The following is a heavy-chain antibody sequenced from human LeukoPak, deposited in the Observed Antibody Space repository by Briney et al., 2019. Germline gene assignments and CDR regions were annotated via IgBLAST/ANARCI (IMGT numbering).Heavy chain of an antibody. CDR3: ARTSNSGYDLHYFDY. V-gene: IGHV3-30*04. CDR1: GFTFSSYA. D-gene: IGHD5-12*01. Sequence: GGSLRLSCAASGFTFSSYAMHWVRQAPGKGLEWVAVISYDGSNKYYADSVKGRFTISSDNSKNTLYLQMNSLRAEDTAVYYCARTSNSGYDLHYFDYWGQGTLVTVSS. CDR2: ISYDGSNK. J-gene: IGHJ4*02.